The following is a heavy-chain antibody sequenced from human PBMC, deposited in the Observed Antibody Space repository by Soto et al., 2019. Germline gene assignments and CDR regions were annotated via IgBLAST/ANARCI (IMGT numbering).Heavy chain of an antibody. CDR2: IYPGDSDT. V-gene: IGHV5-51*01. CDR1: GYSFTSYW. D-gene: IGHD3-3*01. CDR3: AKQRAYYDFQSVYSLRYVDV. J-gene: IGHJ6*02. Sequence: GESLKISCKGSGYSFTSYWIGWVRQMPGKGLERMGIIYPGDSDTRYSPSFQAQVTISADKSISTAYLQRSSLKASDTAMYYCAKQRAYYDFQSVYSLRYVDVLGHGTTVTVSS.